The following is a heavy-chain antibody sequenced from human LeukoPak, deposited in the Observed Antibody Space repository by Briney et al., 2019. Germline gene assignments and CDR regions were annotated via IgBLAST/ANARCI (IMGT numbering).Heavy chain of an antibody. J-gene: IGHJ3*02. D-gene: IGHD4-23*01. CDR3: ARPPGGNSGVDAFDI. Sequence: GGSLRLSCAASGFTVSSNYMSWVRQAPGKGLEWVSVIYSGGSTYYADSVKGRFTISRDSSKNTLYLQMNSLRAEDTAVYYCARPPGGNSGVDAFDIWGQGTMVTVSS. CDR1: GFTVSSNY. CDR2: IYSGGST. V-gene: IGHV3-53*01.